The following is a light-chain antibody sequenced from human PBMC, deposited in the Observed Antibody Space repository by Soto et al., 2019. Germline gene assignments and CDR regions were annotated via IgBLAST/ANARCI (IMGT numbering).Light chain of an antibody. CDR2: AAS. V-gene: IGKV1-39*01. CDR3: QQSYNTPRT. Sequence: DIQMTQAPSSLPASVGDRVSITCRASQTIGNYLNWYQQRPGKAPNLLISAASTLQSGVPSRFSGSGSGTDFTLTITSLQPEDFATYYCQQSYNTPRTFGQGTKEEI. CDR1: QTIGNY. J-gene: IGKJ1*01.